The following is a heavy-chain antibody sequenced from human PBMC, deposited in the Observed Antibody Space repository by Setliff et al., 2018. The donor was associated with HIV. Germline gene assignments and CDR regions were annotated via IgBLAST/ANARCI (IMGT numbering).Heavy chain of an antibody. V-gene: IGHV4-61*01. CDR2: IYYSGST. D-gene: IGHD3-22*01. CDR3: ARGRGRTFYYDSSGSRAFDI. Sequence: PSETLSLTCTVSGGSVSSGSYYWSWIRQPPGKGLEWIGYIYYSGSTKHNPSLKSRVTISLDTSKNQFSLKLTSVTAADTAVYYCARGRGRTFYYDSSGSRAFDIWGQGTMVTVSS. J-gene: IGHJ3*02. CDR1: GGSVSSGSYY.